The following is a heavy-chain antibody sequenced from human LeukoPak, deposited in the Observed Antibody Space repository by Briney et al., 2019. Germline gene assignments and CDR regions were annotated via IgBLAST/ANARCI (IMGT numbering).Heavy chain of an antibody. D-gene: IGHD3-22*01. CDR3: ARDHYYDSSGYSDY. V-gene: IGHV3-23*01. J-gene: IGHJ4*02. CDR2: ISNSGGST. Sequence: GGSLRLSCAASGFTFSNYAMSWVRQAPGKGLEWVSSISNSGGSTYYADSVKGRFTISRDNSKNTLYLQMNSLRAEDTAVYYCARDHYYDSSGYSDYWGQGTLVTVSS. CDR1: GFTFSNYA.